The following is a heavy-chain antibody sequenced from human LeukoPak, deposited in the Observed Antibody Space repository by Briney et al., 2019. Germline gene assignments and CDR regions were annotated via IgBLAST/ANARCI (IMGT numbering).Heavy chain of an antibody. CDR1: GFTFSSYS. J-gene: IGHJ4*02. D-gene: IGHD3-3*01. Sequence: GGSLRLSCAASGFTFSSYSMNWVRQAPGKGLEWVSSISGSSSYIYYADSVKGRFTISRDNAKNSLYLQMNSLRAEDTAVYYCARDWSLDYWGQGTLVTVSS. CDR3: ARDWSLDY. CDR2: ISGSSSYI. V-gene: IGHV3-21*01.